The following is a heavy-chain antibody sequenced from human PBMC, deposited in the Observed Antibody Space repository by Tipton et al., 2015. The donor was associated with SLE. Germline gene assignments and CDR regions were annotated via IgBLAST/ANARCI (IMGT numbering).Heavy chain of an antibody. V-gene: IGHV4-34*01. Sequence: TLSLTCAVYGGSFSGYYWSWIRQPPGKGLEWIGEINHSGSTYYNPSLKSRVTISVDTSKNQFSLKLSSVTAADTAVYYCARQGAENMEQQLIDAFDIWGQGTMVTVSS. CDR2: INHSGST. J-gene: IGHJ3*02. D-gene: IGHD6-13*01. CDR1: GGSFSGYY. CDR3: ARQGAENMEQQLIDAFDI.